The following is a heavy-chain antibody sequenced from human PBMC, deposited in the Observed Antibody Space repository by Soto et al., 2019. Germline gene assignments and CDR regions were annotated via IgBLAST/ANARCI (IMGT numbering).Heavy chain of an antibody. D-gene: IGHD1-26*01. V-gene: IGHV4-34*01. CDR3: ARGLVGATTYFDY. Sequence: NPSETLSLTCAVYGGSFSGYYWSWIRQPPGKGLEWIGEINHSGSTNYNPSLKSRVTISVDTSKNQFSLKLSSVTAADTAVYYCARGLVGATTYFDYWGQGTLVTVSS. CDR2: INHSGST. J-gene: IGHJ4*02. CDR1: GGSFSGYY.